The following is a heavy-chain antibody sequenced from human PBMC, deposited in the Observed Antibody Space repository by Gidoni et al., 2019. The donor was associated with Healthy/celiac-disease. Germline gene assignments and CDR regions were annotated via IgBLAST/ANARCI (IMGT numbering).Heavy chain of an antibody. J-gene: IGHJ3*02. D-gene: IGHD2-15*01. CDR3: ARVRGCSGGSCYLDAFDI. Sequence: EVQLVESGGGLVQPGGSLRLSCAASGFTVSSNYMSWVRQAPGKGLEWVSVIYSGGSTYYADSVKGRFTISRDNSKNTLYLQMNSLRAEDTAVYYCARVRGCSGGSCYLDAFDIWGQGTMVTVSS. V-gene: IGHV3-66*02. CDR2: IYSGGST. CDR1: GFTVSSNY.